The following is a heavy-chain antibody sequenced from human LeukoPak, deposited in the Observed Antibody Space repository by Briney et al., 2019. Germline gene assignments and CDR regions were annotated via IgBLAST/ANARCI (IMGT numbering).Heavy chain of an antibody. V-gene: IGHV1-69*02. CDR1: GGTFSSYT. CDR2: IIPILGIA. D-gene: IGHD1-26*01. Sequence: SVKVSCKASGGTFSSYTISWVRQAPGQGLEWMGRIIPILGIANYAQKFQGRVTITTDESTSTAYMELSSLRSEDTAVYYCASGVGASYYFDYWGQGTLVTVSS. J-gene: IGHJ4*02. CDR3: ASGVGASYYFDY.